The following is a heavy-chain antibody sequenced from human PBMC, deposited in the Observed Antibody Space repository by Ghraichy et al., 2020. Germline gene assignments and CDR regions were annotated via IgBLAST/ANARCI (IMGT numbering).Heavy chain of an antibody. D-gene: IGHD3-3*01. J-gene: IGHJ4*02. CDR3: ARGAGPSPSGYSSHFDS. CDR2: IYLLGST. Sequence: SETLSLTCTVSGAFVNRGNDYWSWIRQPPGKGLEWIGYIYLLGSTNYNPSVKRGVTISVDTSKNQFSLKLSSVTAADTAGYFCARGAGPSPSGYSSHFDSWGLGTLVTVSS. CDR1: GAFVNRGNDY. V-gene: IGHV4-61*01.